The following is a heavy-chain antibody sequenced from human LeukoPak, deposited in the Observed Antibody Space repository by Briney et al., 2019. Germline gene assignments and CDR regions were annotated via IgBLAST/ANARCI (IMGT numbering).Heavy chain of an antibody. J-gene: IGHJ4*02. V-gene: IGHV3-23*01. CDR3: TKRVKYGGTWDHFAD. CDR1: GLTFNNYR. D-gene: IGHD1-26*01. CDR2: VNADGGNT. Sequence: GGPLKFPCAASGLTFNNYRMTWAPQAPGKGLEWFSTVNADGGNTYYADSVKGRFTISRDNSKSTLILQMNSLRVEDTALYYCTKRVKYGGTWDHFADWGQGTLVTVSS.